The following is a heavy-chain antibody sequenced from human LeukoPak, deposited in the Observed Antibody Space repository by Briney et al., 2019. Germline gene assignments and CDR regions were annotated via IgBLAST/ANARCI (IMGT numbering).Heavy chain of an antibody. D-gene: IGHD3-16*01. CDR2: IYPGDSDT. Sequence: GESLKISCKGSGYSFTIYWIGWVRQMPGKGLEWMGIIYPGDSDTRYSPSFQGQVTISADKSISTAYLQWSSLKASDTAMYYCAIFDFLFGEIDNWFDPWGQGTQVTVSS. J-gene: IGHJ5*02. CDR1: GYSFTIYW. CDR3: AIFDFLFGEIDNWFDP. V-gene: IGHV5-51*01.